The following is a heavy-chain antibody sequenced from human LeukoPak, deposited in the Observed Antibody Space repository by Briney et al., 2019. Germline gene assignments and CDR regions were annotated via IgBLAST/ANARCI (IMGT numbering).Heavy chain of an antibody. CDR2: INHSGST. V-gene: IGHV4-34*01. Sequence: SETLSLTGAVYGGSFSGYYWSWIRQPPGKGLEWIGEINHSGSTNYNPSLKSRVTISVDTSKNQFSLKLSSVTAADTAVYYCARSAGYYLPNPWGQGTLVTVSS. CDR3: ARSAGYYLPNP. D-gene: IGHD3-10*02. CDR1: GGSFSGYY. J-gene: IGHJ5*02.